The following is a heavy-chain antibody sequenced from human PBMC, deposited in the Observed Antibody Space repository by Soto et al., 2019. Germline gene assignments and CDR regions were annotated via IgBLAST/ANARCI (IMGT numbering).Heavy chain of an antibody. J-gene: IGHJ3*01. D-gene: IGHD6-13*01. V-gene: IGHV4-39*01. CDR1: GDSMHSSSYY. Sequence: SETLSLTCTVSGDSMHSSSYYWGWIRQPPGKGLAWIGSIYYSGSTYYTPSLRSRVTISIDTSKNQFSLKLRSVTAADTAAYFCASQLSMAAADKSAFDVWGQGTMVTVSS. CDR3: ASQLSMAAADKSAFDV. CDR2: IYYSGST.